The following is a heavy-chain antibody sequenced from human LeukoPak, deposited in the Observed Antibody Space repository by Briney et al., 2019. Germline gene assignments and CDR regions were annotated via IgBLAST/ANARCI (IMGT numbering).Heavy chain of an antibody. Sequence: GGSLRLSCAASGFTFNEYGMNWVRQAPGKGLEWVSSISSSSSYIYYADSVKGRFTISRDNAKNSLYLQMNSLRAEDTAVYYCARDPSTFDLDYWGQGTLVTVSS. J-gene: IGHJ4*02. D-gene: IGHD5/OR15-5a*01. CDR2: ISSSSSYI. CDR3: ARDPSTFDLDY. CDR1: GFTFNEYG. V-gene: IGHV3-21*01.